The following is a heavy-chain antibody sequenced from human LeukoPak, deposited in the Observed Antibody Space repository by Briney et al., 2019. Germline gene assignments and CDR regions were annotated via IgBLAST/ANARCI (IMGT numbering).Heavy chain of an antibody. CDR3: ARDRATGFSDALDI. CDR1: GFTVSTNY. CDR2: LYSDGST. Sequence: VGSLRLSCAASGFTVSTNYMNWVRQAPGKGLEWVSVLYSDGSTYYADSVKGRFTISRDNSKNTLSLQMNSLRAEDTAVYYCARDRATGFSDALDIWGQGTMVIVSS. V-gene: IGHV3-66*01. D-gene: IGHD2/OR15-2a*01. J-gene: IGHJ3*02.